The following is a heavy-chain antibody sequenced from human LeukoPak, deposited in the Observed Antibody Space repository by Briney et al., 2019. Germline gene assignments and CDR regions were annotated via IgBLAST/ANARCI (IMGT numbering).Heavy chain of an antibody. CDR2: INWNGGST. CDR1: GFTFDDYG. CDR3: ARDRGPYRAMPFGYYGMDV. D-gene: IGHD2-2*01. Sequence: PGGSLRLSCAASGFTFDDYGMSWVRQAPGKGLEWVSGINWNGGSTGYADSVKGRFTISRDNAKNSLYLQMNSLRAEDTALYHCARDRGPYRAMPFGYYGMDVWGQGTTVTVSS. J-gene: IGHJ6*02. V-gene: IGHV3-20*01.